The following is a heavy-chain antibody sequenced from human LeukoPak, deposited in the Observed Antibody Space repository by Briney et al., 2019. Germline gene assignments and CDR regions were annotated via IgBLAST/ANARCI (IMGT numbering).Heavy chain of an antibody. V-gene: IGHV4-59*01. CDR3: AGDTRHDYSYNWFDP. CDR2: IYYSGST. J-gene: IGHJ5*02. Sequence: PSETLSLTCTVSGGSISSYYWSWIRQPPGKGLEWIGYIYYSGSTNYNPSLKSRVTISVDTSKNQFSLKLSSVTAADTAVYYCAGDTRHDYSYNWFDPWGQGTLVTVSS. CDR1: GGSISSYY. D-gene: IGHD4-11*01.